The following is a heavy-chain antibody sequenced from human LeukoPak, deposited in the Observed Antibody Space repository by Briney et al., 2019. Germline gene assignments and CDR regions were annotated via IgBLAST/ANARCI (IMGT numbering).Heavy chain of an antibody. CDR1: GGSISTYY. Sequence: PSETLSLTCTVSGGSISTYYWSWIRQPAGKGLDWIGRIYTSGTTNYNPSLKSRVTISVDKSKNQFSLKLSSVTAADTALYYCARGLMGTTGEQNWFDPWGQGTLVTVSS. CDR2: IYTSGTT. D-gene: IGHD1-7*01. V-gene: IGHV4-4*07. CDR3: ARGLMGTTGEQNWFDP. J-gene: IGHJ5*02.